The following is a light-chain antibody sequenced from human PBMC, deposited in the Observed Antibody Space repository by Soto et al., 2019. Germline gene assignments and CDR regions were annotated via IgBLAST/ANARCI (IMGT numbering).Light chain of an antibody. CDR1: QSISTW. Sequence: DIQMTQSPSTLSASVGDRVTITCRASQSISTWLAWYQQKPGKAPKVLIYDASSLESGVPSRFSSSGSGTEFTLTISSLQPDDFATYYCQQYKNYLTFGPGTKVDIK. CDR2: DAS. CDR3: QQYKNYLT. V-gene: IGKV1-5*01. J-gene: IGKJ3*01.